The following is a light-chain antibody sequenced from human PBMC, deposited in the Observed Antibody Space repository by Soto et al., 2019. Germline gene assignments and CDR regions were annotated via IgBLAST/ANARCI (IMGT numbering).Light chain of an antibody. CDR2: EVT. CDR1: RSDVGGYNY. Sequence: HSVLTQPASVSGSPGQSITISCTGTRSDVGGYNYVSWYQLFPGKAPKLMIYEVTNRPSGVSNRFSGSKSGNTASLIISGLQTEDEADYYCSSYAGSSTPYVFGTGTKLTVL. CDR3: SSYAGSSTPYV. V-gene: IGLV2-14*01. J-gene: IGLJ1*01.